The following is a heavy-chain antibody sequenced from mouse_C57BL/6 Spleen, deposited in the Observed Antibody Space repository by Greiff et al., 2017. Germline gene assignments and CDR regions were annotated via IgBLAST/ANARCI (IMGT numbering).Heavy chain of an antibody. D-gene: IGHD2-3*01. CDR1: GYSFTSYY. Sequence: VQLQQSGPELVKPGASVKISCKASGYSFTSYYIHWVKQRPGQGLEWIGWIYPGSGNTKYNEKFKGKATLTADTSSSTAYMQLSSLTSEDSAVYYCARGDYDAYFDYWGQGTTLTVSS. CDR3: ARGDYDAYFDY. CDR2: IYPGSGNT. J-gene: IGHJ2*01. V-gene: IGHV1-66*01.